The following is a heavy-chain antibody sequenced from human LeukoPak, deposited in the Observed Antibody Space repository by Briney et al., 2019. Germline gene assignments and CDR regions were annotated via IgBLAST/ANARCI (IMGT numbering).Heavy chain of an antibody. Sequence: SETLSLTCAVYGGSFSGYYWSWIRQPPGKGLEWIGEINHSGSTNYNPSLKSRVTISVDTSKNQFSLKLSSVTAADTAVYYCARTRISDCSSTSCYNAMTDYWGQGTLVTVSS. V-gene: IGHV4-34*01. CDR3: ARTRISDCSSTSCYNAMTDY. CDR1: GGSFSGYY. D-gene: IGHD2-2*02. J-gene: IGHJ4*02. CDR2: INHSGST.